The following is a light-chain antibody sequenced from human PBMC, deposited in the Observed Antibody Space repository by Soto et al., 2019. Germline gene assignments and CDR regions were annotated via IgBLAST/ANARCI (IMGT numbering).Light chain of an antibody. CDR1: QSIRDW. CDR3: QQYDTYPWP. Sequence: DIQMTQSPSSLSASVGDRVTITCRASQSIRDWLAWYQQKPGKAPKFLIDKASSLESGVPSRSSGSGSGTEFTLTISSLQADDLATYYCQQYDTYPWPFGQGTKVEVK. CDR2: KAS. J-gene: IGKJ1*01. V-gene: IGKV1-5*03.